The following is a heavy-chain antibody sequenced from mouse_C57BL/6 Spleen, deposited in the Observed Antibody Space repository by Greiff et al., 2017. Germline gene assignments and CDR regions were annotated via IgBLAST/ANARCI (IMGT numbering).Heavy chain of an antibody. D-gene: IGHD1-1*01. V-gene: IGHV1-67*01. CDR3: ARKGGNYGSRGFDY. CDR2: ISPYYGDA. CDR1: GYTFTDYA. J-gene: IGHJ2*01. Sequence: VQLQQSGPELVRPGVSVKISCKGSGYTFTDYAMHWVKQSHAKSLEWIGVISPYYGDASYNQKFTDKATMTVDKSSSTAYMELARLTSEDSAVYYCARKGGNYGSRGFDYWGKGTTLTVPS.